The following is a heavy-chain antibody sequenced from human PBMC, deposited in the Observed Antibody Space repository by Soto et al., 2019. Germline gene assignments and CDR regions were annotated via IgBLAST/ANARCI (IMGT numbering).Heavy chain of an antibody. D-gene: IGHD6-13*01. J-gene: IGHJ6*02. CDR1: GYTFTGYY. V-gene: IGHV1-2*02. CDR3: ARVEVNTIAAAGRGAFYYYGMDV. Sequence: GASVKVSCKASGYTFTGYYMHWVRQAPGQGLEWMGWINPNSGGTNYAQKFQGRVTMTRDTSISTAYMELSRLRSDDTAVYYCARVEVNTIAAAGRGAFYYYGMDVWGQGTTVTVYS. CDR2: INPNSGGT.